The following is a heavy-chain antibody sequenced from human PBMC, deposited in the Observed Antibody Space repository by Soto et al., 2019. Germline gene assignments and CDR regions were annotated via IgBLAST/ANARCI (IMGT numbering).Heavy chain of an antibody. Sequence: QVQLVQSGAEVKKPGSSVKVSCKASGGTFSIYALSWVRQAPGQGLEWMGGIIPLFNTPNYAQKFQGRVTITADESTTTAYRELSSLRSEDTAVYYCHLAWKDLQPVFDYWGQGTLVTVSS. CDR3: HLAWKDLQPVFDY. CDR1: GGTFSIYA. V-gene: IGHV1-69*12. J-gene: IGHJ4*02. CDR2: IIPLFNTP. D-gene: IGHD1-1*01.